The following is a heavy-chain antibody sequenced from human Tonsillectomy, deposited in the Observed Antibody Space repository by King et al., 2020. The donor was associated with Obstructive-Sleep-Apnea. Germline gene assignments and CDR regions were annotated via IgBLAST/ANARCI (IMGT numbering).Heavy chain of an antibody. J-gene: IGHJ5*02. CDR2: IIPIFGTA. CDR3: ARVRSSAGDWFDP. D-gene: IGHD3-10*01. Sequence: QLVQSGAEVKKPGSSVKVSCKASGGTFSSYAISWVRQAPGQGLELMGGIIPIFGTANYAQKFQGRVTITADESTSTAYMELSSLRTEDTAVYYWARVRSSAGDWFDPWGQGTLVTVSS. V-gene: IGHV1-69*01. CDR1: GGTFSSYA.